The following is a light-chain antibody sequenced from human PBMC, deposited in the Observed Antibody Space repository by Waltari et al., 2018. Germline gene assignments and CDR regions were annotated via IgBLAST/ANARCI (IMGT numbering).Light chain of an antibody. CDR2: GSS. Sequence: EIVLTQSPGTLSLSPGERATLSCRASESVKGNYLVWYQQKPGQAPRVLIYGSSKRATGIPDRVSGSGSGRDVTLTSSRLEPEDFAMYYCQHYDGSPYTFGPGTKLEIK. CDR3: QHYDGSPYT. J-gene: IGKJ3*01. CDR1: ESVKGNY. V-gene: IGKV3-20*01.